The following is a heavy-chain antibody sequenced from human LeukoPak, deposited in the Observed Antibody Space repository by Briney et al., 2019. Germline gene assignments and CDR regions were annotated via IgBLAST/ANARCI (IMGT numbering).Heavy chain of an antibody. CDR2: IRSDGSNK. CDR3: AKDYSKTSYYGSGTYYRPNWFDP. Sequence: GGSLRLSCAASGFTFSSYGMHWVRQAPGTGLEWVAFIRSDGSNKNYADSVKGRFTISRDNSKNTLYLQMNSLKPDDTAVYYCAKDYSKTSYYGSGTYYRPNWFDPWGQGTLVTVSS. CDR1: GFTFSSYG. V-gene: IGHV3-30*02. J-gene: IGHJ5*02. D-gene: IGHD3-10*01.